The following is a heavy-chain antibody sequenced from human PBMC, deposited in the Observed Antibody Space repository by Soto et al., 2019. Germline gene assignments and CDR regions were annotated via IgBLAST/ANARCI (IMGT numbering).Heavy chain of an antibody. CDR2: ISAYNGNT. CDR1: GYTFTSYG. CDR3: ARDPHIMITFGGVIVNKFDY. V-gene: IGHV1-18*01. Sequence: QVQLVQSGAEVKKPGASVKVSCKASGYTFTSYGISWVRQAPGQGLEWMGWISAYNGNTNYAQKLQGRVTMTTDTSTSTAYMELRSLRSDDTAVYYCARDPHIMITFGGVIVNKFDYWGQGTLVTVSS. J-gene: IGHJ4*02. D-gene: IGHD3-16*02.